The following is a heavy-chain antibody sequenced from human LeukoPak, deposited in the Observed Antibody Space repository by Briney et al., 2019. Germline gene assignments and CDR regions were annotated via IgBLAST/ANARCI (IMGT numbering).Heavy chain of an antibody. V-gene: IGHV3-23*01. CDR1: GFTFSSYA. CDR2: ISGSGGST. CDR3: AEGTGAGDYLFS. D-gene: IGHD4-17*01. Sequence: GGSLRLSCAASGFTFSSYAMSWVRQAPGKGLEWVSAISGSGGSTYYADSVKGRFTISRDNSKNTLYLQMNSLRAEDTAVYYCAEGTGAGDYLFSWGQGTLVTVSS. J-gene: IGHJ4*02.